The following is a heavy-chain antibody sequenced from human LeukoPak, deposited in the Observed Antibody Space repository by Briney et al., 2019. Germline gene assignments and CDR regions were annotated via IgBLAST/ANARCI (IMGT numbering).Heavy chain of an antibody. D-gene: IGHD2-2*01. CDR1: GYTFTGYY. Sequence: GASVKVSCKASGYTFTGYYMHWVRQAPGQGLEWMGWINPNSGGTNYAQKFQGRVTMTRDTSISTAYMELSRLRSDDTAVYYCARTWGDHIVVVPAATYYYGMDVWGQGTTVTVSS. CDR3: ARTWGDHIVVVPAATYYYGMDV. V-gene: IGHV1-2*02. J-gene: IGHJ6*02. CDR2: INPNSGGT.